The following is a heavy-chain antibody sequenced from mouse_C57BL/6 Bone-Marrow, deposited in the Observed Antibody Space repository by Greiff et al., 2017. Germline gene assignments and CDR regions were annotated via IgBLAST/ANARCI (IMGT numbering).Heavy chain of an antibody. J-gene: IGHJ4*01. CDR2: IDPSDSYN. D-gene: IGHD2-4*01. Sequence: QVQLQQPGAELVMPGASVKLSCKASGYTFTSYWMHWVKQRPGHGLEWIGEIDPSDSYNNYNQKFKGKSTLTVDKSSSTAYMQLSSLTSEDSAVYYCARSGDYDENYYAMDYWGQGTSVTVSS. CDR1: GYTFTSYW. CDR3: ARSGDYDENYYAMDY. V-gene: IGHV1-69*01.